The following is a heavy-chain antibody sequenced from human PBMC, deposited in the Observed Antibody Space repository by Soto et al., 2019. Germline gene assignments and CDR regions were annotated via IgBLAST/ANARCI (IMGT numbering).Heavy chain of an antibody. CDR1: GFTFSSYA. Sequence: EVQLLESRGGLVQPGGSLRLSCAASGFTFSSYAMSWVRQAPGKGLEWVSAISGSGGSTYYADSVKGRFTISRDNSKNTLYLQMNSLRAEDTAVYYCAKDTRLERGDWGNDAFDIWGQGTMVTVSS. V-gene: IGHV3-23*01. CDR2: ISGSGGST. CDR3: AKDTRLERGDWGNDAFDI. D-gene: IGHD2-21*02. J-gene: IGHJ3*02.